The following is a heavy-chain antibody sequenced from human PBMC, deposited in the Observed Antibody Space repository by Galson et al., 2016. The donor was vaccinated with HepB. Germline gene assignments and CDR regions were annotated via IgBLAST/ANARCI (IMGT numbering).Heavy chain of an antibody. Sequence: ETLSLTCSVSDDSLTSSSFYWGWIRQPPGKGLEWIGSIDSSGNPYHNPSLKSRVTMSADTSKKQFSLNLSSVTAADTAVYFCARSQWLGAFDYWGQGTLVTVSS. D-gene: IGHD6-19*01. V-gene: IGHV4-39*01. CDR1: DDSLTSSSFY. J-gene: IGHJ4*02. CDR3: ARSQWLGAFDY. CDR2: IDSSGNP.